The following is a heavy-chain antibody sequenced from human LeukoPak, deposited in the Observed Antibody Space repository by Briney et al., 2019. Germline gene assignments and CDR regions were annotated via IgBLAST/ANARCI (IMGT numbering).Heavy chain of an antibody. CDR3: AGTMVRGVSFDY. CDR1: GGSISSYY. Sequence: PSETLSLTCTVSGGSISSYYWSWIRQPPGKGLELIWYIYYSGSTNYNPSLKSRVTISVDTSKNQFSLKLSSVTAADTAVYYCAGTMVRGVSFDYWGQGTLVTVSS. V-gene: IGHV4-59*01. D-gene: IGHD3-10*01. CDR2: IYYSGST. J-gene: IGHJ4*02.